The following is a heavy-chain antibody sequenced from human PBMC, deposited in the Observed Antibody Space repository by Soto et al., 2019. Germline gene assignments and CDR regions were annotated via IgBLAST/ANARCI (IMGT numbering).Heavy chain of an antibody. V-gene: IGHV1-46*01. D-gene: IGHD6-13*01. CDR2: INPSGGST. CDR1: GYTFTSYY. Sequence: QVQLVQSGAEVKKPGASVKVSCKASGYTFTSYYMHWVRQAPGQGLEWMGIINPSGGSTSYAQKFQGRVTMTRDTSTSTVYMELSSLRSEDTAVYYCARDRSIRSWYTYYFDYWGQGTLVTVSS. CDR3: ARDRSIRSWYTYYFDY. J-gene: IGHJ4*02.